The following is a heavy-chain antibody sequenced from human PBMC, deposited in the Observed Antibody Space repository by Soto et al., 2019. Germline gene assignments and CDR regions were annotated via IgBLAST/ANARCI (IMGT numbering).Heavy chain of an antibody. Sequence: QVQLVQSGAEVKKPGSSVKGSCTASGGTFSSYAISWVRQAPGQGLEWMGGIIPIFGTANYAQKFQGRVTITADESPSTADMELSSLRSEDTAVEYGAREGDGYNCAYWGQGTLVTVSS. D-gene: IGHD5-12*01. CDR1: GGTFSSYA. CDR3: AREGDGYNCAY. CDR2: IIPIFGTA. J-gene: IGHJ4*02. V-gene: IGHV1-69*01.